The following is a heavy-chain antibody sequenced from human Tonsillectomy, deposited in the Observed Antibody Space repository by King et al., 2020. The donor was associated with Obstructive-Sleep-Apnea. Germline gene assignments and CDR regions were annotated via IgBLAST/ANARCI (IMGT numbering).Heavy chain of an antibody. Sequence: QLQESGPGLVKPSETLSLTCTVSGGSISSSSYYWGWIRQPPGKGLEWIGSIYYSGSTYYNPSLKSRVTISVDTSKNQFSLKLSSVTAADTAVYYCARRVRVIAAAGLFQHWGQGTLVTVSS. J-gene: IGHJ1*01. D-gene: IGHD6-13*01. V-gene: IGHV4-39*07. CDR2: IYYSGST. CDR3: ARRVRVIAAAGLFQH. CDR1: GGSISSSSYY.